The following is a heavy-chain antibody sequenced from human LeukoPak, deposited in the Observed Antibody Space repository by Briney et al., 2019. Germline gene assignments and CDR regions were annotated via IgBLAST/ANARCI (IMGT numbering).Heavy chain of an antibody. Sequence: GGSLRLSCAASGFPFSSYAMSWVRQAPGRGLEWVSAISGSGGSTYYADSVKGRFTISRDNSKNTLYLQMNSLRAEDTAVYYCARDQAVADYWGQGTLVTVSS. CDR1: GFPFSSYA. V-gene: IGHV3-23*01. CDR3: ARDQAVADY. CDR2: ISGSGGST. J-gene: IGHJ4*02. D-gene: IGHD6-19*01.